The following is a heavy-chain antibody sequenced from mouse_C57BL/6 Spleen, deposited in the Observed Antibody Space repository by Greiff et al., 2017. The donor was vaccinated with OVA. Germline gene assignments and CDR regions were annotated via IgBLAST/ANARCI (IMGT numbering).Heavy chain of an antibody. CDR2: IWRGGST. CDR3: AKNNPYYYGSSYAMDY. V-gene: IGHV2-5*01. D-gene: IGHD1-1*01. Sequence: VKLMESGPGLVQPSQSLSITCTVSGFSLTSYGVHWVRQSPGQGLEWLGVIWRGGSTDYNAAFMSRLSITKDNSKSQVFFKMNSLQADDTAIYYCAKNNPYYYGSSYAMDYWGQGTSVTVSS. J-gene: IGHJ4*01. CDR1: GFSLTSYG.